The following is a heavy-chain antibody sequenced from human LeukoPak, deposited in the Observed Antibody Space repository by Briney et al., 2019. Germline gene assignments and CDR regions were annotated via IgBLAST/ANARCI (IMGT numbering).Heavy chain of an antibody. CDR2: IGAYNDNT. Sequence: ASVKVSCKASGYIFTSYGITWVRQAPGQGVEWMGWIGAYNDNTNYAQKFQGRVTLTTDTSTSTAYMELRSLTSDDTALYYCARAGAAVTMFFDFWGQGTLVTVSS. J-gene: IGHJ4*02. D-gene: IGHD4-17*01. CDR3: ARAGAAVTMFFDF. CDR1: GYIFTSYG. V-gene: IGHV1-18*01.